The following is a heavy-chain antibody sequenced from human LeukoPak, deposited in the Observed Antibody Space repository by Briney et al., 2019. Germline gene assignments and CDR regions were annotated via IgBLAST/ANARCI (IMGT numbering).Heavy chain of an antibody. J-gene: IGHJ4*02. D-gene: IGHD5-24*01. CDR3: ARGSFGYNYAGFFDY. Sequence: ASVKVSCKAFGYTFTSNYMHWVRQAPGQGPEWMGVISPSGGSTTYAQKFQGRVTITADESTSTAYMELSSLRSEDTAVYYCARGSFGYNYAGFFDYWGQGTLVTVSS. V-gene: IGHV1-46*01. CDR2: ISPSGGST. CDR1: GYTFTSNY.